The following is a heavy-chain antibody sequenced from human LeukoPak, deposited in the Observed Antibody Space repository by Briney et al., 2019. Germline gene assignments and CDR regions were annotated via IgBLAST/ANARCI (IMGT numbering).Heavy chain of an antibody. CDR1: GYTFTSYG. V-gene: IGHV1-18*01. CDR3: AKVSYDSSGYWTGAFDI. Sequence: GASVKVSCKASGYTFTSYGISWVRQAPGQGLEWMGWISAYNGNTNYAQKLQGRVTMTTDTSTSTAYMELRSLRSDDTAVYYCAKVSYDSSGYWTGAFDIWGQGTMVTVSS. J-gene: IGHJ3*02. CDR2: ISAYNGNT. D-gene: IGHD3-22*01.